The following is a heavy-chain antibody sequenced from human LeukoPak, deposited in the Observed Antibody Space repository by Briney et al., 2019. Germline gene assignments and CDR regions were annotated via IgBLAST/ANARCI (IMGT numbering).Heavy chain of an antibody. Sequence: GGSLRLSCAASGFTFSSYSMNWVRQAPGKGLEWVSYISSSSSTIYYADSVKGRFTISRDNAKNSLYLQMNSLRAEDTAVYYCAKARYSSSWYEIDYWGQGTLVTVSS. CDR3: AKARYSSSWYEIDY. V-gene: IGHV3-48*01. CDR1: GFTFSSYS. J-gene: IGHJ4*02. D-gene: IGHD6-13*01. CDR2: ISSSSSTI.